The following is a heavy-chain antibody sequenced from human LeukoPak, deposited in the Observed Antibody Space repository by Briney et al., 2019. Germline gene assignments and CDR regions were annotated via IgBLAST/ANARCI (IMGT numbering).Heavy chain of an antibody. CDR3: AKYRTTSAPPRNFDY. Sequence: PGGSLRLSCAASGFTFSSYSMNWVRQAPGKGLEWVSSISSSSSYIYYTDSVKGRFTISRDNAKNSLYLQMNSLRADDTALYYCAKYRTTSAPPRNFDYWGQGTLVTVSS. D-gene: IGHD1-14*01. CDR2: ISSSSSYI. J-gene: IGHJ4*02. V-gene: IGHV3-21*04. CDR1: GFTFSSYS.